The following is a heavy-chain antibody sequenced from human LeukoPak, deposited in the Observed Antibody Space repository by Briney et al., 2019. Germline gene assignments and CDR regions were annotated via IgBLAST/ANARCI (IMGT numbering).Heavy chain of an antibody. CDR3: ASAYISGYYSFDY. J-gene: IGHJ4*02. CDR1: GFTFSGHW. Sequence: GGSLTLSCPPSGFTFSGHWMHWVRQAPGTARVWVGCINSDGRNTRHADSVKGRLTIPRDNAKNTLDLQMNSLRAEDMAVYYCASAYISGYYSFDYWGQGTLVTVSS. D-gene: IGHD3-22*01. CDR2: INSDGRNT. V-gene: IGHV3-74*01.